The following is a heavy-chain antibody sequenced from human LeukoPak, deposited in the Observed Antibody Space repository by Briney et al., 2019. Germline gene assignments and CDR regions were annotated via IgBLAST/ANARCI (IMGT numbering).Heavy chain of an antibody. D-gene: IGHD3-10*01. CDR1: GFTFSDYA. CDR2: ISTDGGGT. CDR3: ARYGSGSYYHY. Sequence: GGSLRLSCAASGFTFSDYAMHWVRQAPGKGLEYVSAISTDGGGTYYVNSVKGRFTISRDNSKNALYLQMGSLRAEDMAVYYCARYGSGSYYHYWGQGALVTVSS. V-gene: IGHV3-64*01. J-gene: IGHJ4*02.